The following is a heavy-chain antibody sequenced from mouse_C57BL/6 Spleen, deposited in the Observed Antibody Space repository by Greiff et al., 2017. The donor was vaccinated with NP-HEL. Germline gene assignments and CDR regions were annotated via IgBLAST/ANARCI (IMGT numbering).Heavy chain of an antibody. V-gene: IGHV1-26*01. J-gene: IGHJ4*01. CDR1: GYTFTDYY. Sequence: EVQLQQSGPELVKPGASVKISCKASGYTFTDYYMNWVKQSHGKSLEWIGDINPNNGGTSYNQKFKGKATLTVDKSSSTAYMELRSLTSEDSAVYYCARNVDYYAMDYWGQGTSVTVSS. CDR2: INPNNGGT. CDR3: ARNVDYYAMDY.